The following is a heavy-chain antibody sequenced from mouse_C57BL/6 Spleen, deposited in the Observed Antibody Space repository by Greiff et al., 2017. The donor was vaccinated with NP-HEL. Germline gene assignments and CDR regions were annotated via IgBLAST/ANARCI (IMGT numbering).Heavy chain of an antibody. CDR3: ARGSRIPDYAMDY. Sequence: VQLKQSGPELVKPGASVKIPCKASGYTFTDYNMDWVKQSHGKSLEWIGDINPNNGGTIYNQKFKGKATLTVDKSSSTAYMELRSLTSEDTAVYYCARGSRIPDYAMDYGGQGTSVTVSS. CDR1: GYTFTDYN. V-gene: IGHV1-18*01. J-gene: IGHJ4*01. CDR2: INPNNGGT.